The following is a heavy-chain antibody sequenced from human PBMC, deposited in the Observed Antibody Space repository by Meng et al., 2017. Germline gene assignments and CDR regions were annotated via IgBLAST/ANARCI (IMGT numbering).Heavy chain of an antibody. V-gene: IGHV5-51*01. J-gene: IGHJ4*02. CDR3: ARPHYGSGSYQYHH. D-gene: IGHD3-10*01. Sequence: KVSCKASGYTFTSYWIGWVRQMPGKGLEWMGIIYPGDSDTRYSPSFQGQVTISADKSISTAYLQWSSLKASDTAMYYCARPHYGSGSYQYHHWGQGTLVTVSS. CDR2: IYPGDSDT. CDR1: GYTFTSYW.